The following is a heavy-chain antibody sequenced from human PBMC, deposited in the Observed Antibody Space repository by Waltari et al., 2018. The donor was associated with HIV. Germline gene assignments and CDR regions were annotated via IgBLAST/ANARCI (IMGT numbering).Heavy chain of an antibody. CDR1: GFSVSSNY. V-gene: IGHV3-53*01. Sequence: EVQLVESGGGLIQPGGSLRLSCAASGFSVSSNYMSWVRQAPGKGLEWVSVIYSGGSTYYADSVKGRFTISRDNSKNTLYLQMNSLRADDTAVYYCARAGDSNYGYWGFHLWGRGTLVTVSS. D-gene: IGHD4-4*01. CDR2: IYSGGST. J-gene: IGHJ2*01. CDR3: ARAGDSNYGYWGFHL.